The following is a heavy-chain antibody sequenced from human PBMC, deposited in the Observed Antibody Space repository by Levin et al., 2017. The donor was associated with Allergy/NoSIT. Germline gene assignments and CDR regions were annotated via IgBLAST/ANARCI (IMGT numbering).Heavy chain of an antibody. CDR3: ARERRDIVLMVYAPEAFDY. D-gene: IGHD2-8*01. CDR1: GDSVSSNSAA. Sequence: ASETLSLTCAISGDSVSSNSAAWNWIRQSPSRGLEWLGRTYYRSKWYNDYAVSVKSRITINPDTSKNQFSLQLNSVTTEDTAVYYCARERRDIVLMVYAPEAFDYWGQGTLVTVSS. V-gene: IGHV6-1*01. CDR2: TYYRSKWYN. J-gene: IGHJ4*02.